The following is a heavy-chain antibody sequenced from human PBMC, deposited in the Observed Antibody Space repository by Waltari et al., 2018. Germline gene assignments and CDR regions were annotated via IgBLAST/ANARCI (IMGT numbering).Heavy chain of an antibody. CDR2: VSYDPSVK. CDR1: GFTFSEYG. CDR3: ARGLATYFFDY. J-gene: IGHJ4*02. V-gene: IGHV3-30*03. Sequence: QVQLVESGGGVVQPGRSLSLSCVASGFTFSEYGMHWVRPAPGKWRVGVAVVSYDPSVKFYADSVKGRFVISRDNANSTMFLHMSSLRPDDTAVYYCARGLATYFFDYWGQGTLVTVSS. D-gene: IGHD3-3*02.